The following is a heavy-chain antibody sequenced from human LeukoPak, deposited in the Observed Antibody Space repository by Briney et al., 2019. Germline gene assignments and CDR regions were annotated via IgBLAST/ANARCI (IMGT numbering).Heavy chain of an antibody. CDR1: GYTFTSYY. CDR2: INPSGGST. V-gene: IGHV1-46*01. Sequence: ASVKVSCKASGYTFTSYYTHWVRQAPGQGLEWMGIINPSGGSTSYAQKFQGRVTMTRDMSTSTVYMELSSLRSEDTAVYYCTAMVVAASGDFDYWGQGTLVTVSS. D-gene: IGHD2-15*01. CDR3: TAMVVAASGDFDY. J-gene: IGHJ4*02.